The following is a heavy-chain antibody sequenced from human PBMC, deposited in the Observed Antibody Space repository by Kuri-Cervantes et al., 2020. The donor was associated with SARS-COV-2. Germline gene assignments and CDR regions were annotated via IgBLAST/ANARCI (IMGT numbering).Heavy chain of an antibody. CDR1: GFTFGTYA. D-gene: IGHD6-19*01. CDR3: ATGSTSGWYRRDFDF. V-gene: IGHV3-30-3*01. CDR2: ISYDGSKK. J-gene: IGHJ4*02. Sequence: GGSLRLSCAASGFTFGTYAMHWVRQAPGKGLEWVAVISYDGSKKYYGDSVKGRFTISRDKSKNTLYLQMNSLRPEDTAVYYCATGSTSGWYRRDFDFWGLGTLVTVSS.